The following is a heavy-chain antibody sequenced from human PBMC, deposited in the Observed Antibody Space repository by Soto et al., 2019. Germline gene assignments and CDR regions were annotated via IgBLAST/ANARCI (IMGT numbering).Heavy chain of an antibody. D-gene: IGHD3-3*01. CDR1: GYTFTSYG. CDR2: ISAYNGNT. Sequence: ASVKVSCKASGYTFTSYGISWVRQAPGQGLEWVGWISAYNGNTNYAQKLQGRVTMTTDTSTSTAYMELRSLRSDDTAVYYCARVVWYYDFWSGYFYFDYWGQGTLVTVSS. CDR3: ARVVWYYDFWSGYFYFDY. V-gene: IGHV1-18*01. J-gene: IGHJ4*02.